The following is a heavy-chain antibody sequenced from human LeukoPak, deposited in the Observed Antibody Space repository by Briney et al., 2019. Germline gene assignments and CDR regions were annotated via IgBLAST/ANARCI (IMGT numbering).Heavy chain of an antibody. CDR2: INWNGGST. CDR1: GFTFDDYG. CDR3: ARDDRLRWKPGGLDY. J-gene: IGHJ4*02. D-gene: IGHD4-23*01. V-gene: IGHV3-20*04. Sequence: PGGSLRLSCAASGFTFDDYGMSWVRQAPGKGLEWVSGINWNGGSTGYADSVKDRFTISRDNAKNSLYLQMNSLRAEDTALYYCARDDRLRWKPGGLDYWGQGTLVTVSS.